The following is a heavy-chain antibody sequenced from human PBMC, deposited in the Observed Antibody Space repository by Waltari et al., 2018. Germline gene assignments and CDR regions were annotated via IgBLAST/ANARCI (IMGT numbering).Heavy chain of an antibody. Sequence: QVQLQESGPGLVEPSETLSLTCSVSGYSISSGYYWGWIRQAPGKGLEWIGRIYHSGNMYSNPSLKSGVTISMDTSTNQFSLRLSSVTAADTAVYYCVRDDGDCSSCWPYYFDFWGQGTLVTVSS. CDR2: IYHSGNM. V-gene: IGHV4-38-2*02. CDR1: GYSISSGYY. CDR3: VRDDGDCSSCWPYYFDF. D-gene: IGHD6-13*01. J-gene: IGHJ4*02.